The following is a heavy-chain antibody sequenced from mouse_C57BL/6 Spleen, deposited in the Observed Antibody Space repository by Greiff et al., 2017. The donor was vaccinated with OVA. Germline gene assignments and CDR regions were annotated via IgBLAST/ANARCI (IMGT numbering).Heavy chain of an antibody. Sequence: QVHVKQSGPGLVQPSQSLSITCTVSGFSLTSYGVHWVRQSPGKGLEWLGVIWSGGSTDYNAAFISRLSISKDNSKSQVFFKMNSLQADDTAIYYCARNLLPGASWLAYWGQGTLVTVSA. CDR3: ARNLLPGASWLAY. D-gene: IGHD4-1*01. V-gene: IGHV2-2*01. CDR1: GFSLTSYG. J-gene: IGHJ3*01. CDR2: IWSGGST.